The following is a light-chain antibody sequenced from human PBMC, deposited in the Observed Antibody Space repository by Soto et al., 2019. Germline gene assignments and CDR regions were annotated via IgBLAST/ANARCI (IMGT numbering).Light chain of an antibody. CDR2: DAS. Sequence: DIQMTQSPSTLSASVGDRVTITCRASQSISSWLAWYQQKPGKAPKLLIYDASSLESGVPSRFSGSGSGTEFTLTISSLQPDDFATYYCQKYDGAPLTFGGGTKVDIK. CDR3: QKYDGAPLT. V-gene: IGKV1-5*01. CDR1: QSISSW. J-gene: IGKJ4*01.